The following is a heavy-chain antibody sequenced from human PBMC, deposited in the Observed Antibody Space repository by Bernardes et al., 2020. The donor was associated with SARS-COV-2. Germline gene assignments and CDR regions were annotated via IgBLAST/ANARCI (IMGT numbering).Heavy chain of an antibody. CDR3: ARVVPSSSWYRIVGPIDY. D-gene: IGHD6-13*01. Sequence: GGSLRLSCAASGFTVSSNYMSWVRQAPGKGLEWVSVIYSGGSTYYADSVKGRFTISRDNSKNTLYLQMNSLRAEDTAVYYCARVVPSSSWYRIVGPIDYWGQGTLVTVSS. CDR1: GFTVSSNY. V-gene: IGHV3-66*01. CDR2: IYSGGST. J-gene: IGHJ4*02.